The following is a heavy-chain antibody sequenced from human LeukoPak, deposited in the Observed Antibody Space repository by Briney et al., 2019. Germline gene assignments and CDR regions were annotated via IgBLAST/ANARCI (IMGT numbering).Heavy chain of an antibody. V-gene: IGHV3-30*18. CDR2: ISYDGSNK. CDR1: GFTFSSYG. CDR3: AKVRGSSVY. Sequence: GRSLRLSCAASGFTFSSYGMHWVRQAPGKGLEWVAVISYDGSNKYYADSVKGRFTISRDNSKNTLYLQMNSLRAEDTAVYYCAKVRGSSVYWGQGTLVTVSS. D-gene: IGHD6-19*01. J-gene: IGHJ4*02.